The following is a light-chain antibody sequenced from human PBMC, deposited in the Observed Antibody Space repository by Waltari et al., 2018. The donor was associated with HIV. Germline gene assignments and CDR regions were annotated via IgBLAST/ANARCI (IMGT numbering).Light chain of an antibody. V-gene: IGLV2-23*02. CDR1: SSDVGSYNL. J-gene: IGLJ1*01. CDR3: CSHAGSSIYFV. CDR2: EVN. Sequence: QSALTQPASVSGSPGQSITISCTGTSSDVGSYNLVSWYQQHPGNAPKVLIYEVNKRPSGCFYRFSGSKSGNTASLTISGLQAEDEAEYYCCSHAGSSIYFVFGTGTKVTVL.